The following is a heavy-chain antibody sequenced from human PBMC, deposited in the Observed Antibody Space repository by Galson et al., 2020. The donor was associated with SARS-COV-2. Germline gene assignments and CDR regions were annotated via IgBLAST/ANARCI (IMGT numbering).Heavy chain of an antibody. CDR3: ARDLSTSTSMGSSPDY. V-gene: IGHV3-30*09. Sequence: GESLKISCAASGFTFTFYAMHWVRQAPGKGLEWVAIISHDGTNRYYADSVRGRFAISRDNSKNTLYLQLNSLTPEDTALYFCARDLSTSTSMGSSPDYWGQGTLVTVSS. D-gene: IGHD5-18*01. CDR2: ISHDGTNR. J-gene: IGHJ4*02. CDR1: GFTFTFYA.